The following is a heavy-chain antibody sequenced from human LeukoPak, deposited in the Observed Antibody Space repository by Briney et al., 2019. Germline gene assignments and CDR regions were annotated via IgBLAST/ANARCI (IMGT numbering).Heavy chain of an antibody. J-gene: IGHJ3*02. CDR1: GFTFSSYA. Sequence: GGSLRPSCAASGFTFSSYAMSWVRQAPGKGLEWVSAISGSGGSTYYADSVKGRFTISRDNSKNTLYLQMNSLRAEDTAVYYCAREGSSWYDAGAFDIWGQGTMVTVSS. CDR2: ISGSGGST. D-gene: IGHD6-13*01. V-gene: IGHV3-23*01. CDR3: AREGSSWYDAGAFDI.